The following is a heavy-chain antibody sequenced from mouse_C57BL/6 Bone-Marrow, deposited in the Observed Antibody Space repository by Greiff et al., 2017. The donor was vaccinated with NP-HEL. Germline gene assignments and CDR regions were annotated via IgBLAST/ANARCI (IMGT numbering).Heavy chain of an antibody. CDR2: IYPGDGDT. J-gene: IGHJ3*01. CDR1: GYAFSSYW. Sequence: QVQLQQSGAELVKPGASVKFSCKASGYAFSSYWMNWVKQRPGKGLEWIGQIYPGDGDTTYNGKFKGKATLTADKSTSSAYMQLSSLTSEDSAVYFCATGAWFAYWGQGTLVTVSA. CDR3: ATGAWFAY. V-gene: IGHV1-80*01.